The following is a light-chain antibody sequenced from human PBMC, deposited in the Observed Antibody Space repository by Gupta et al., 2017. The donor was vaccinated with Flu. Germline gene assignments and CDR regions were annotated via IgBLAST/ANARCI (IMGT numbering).Light chain of an antibody. Sequence: ILVTQSPATLSVSPGERVTLSCRAGQSVNSHLAWYQQIPGQVPRLLIYGASTRATGLPARFSGSGSGTDFTLTISNLQSEDFAVYYCQQYHRWPPTCGQGTKVEV. CDR1: QSVNSH. V-gene: IGKV3-15*01. J-gene: IGKJ1*01. CDR2: GAS. CDR3: QQYHRWPPT.